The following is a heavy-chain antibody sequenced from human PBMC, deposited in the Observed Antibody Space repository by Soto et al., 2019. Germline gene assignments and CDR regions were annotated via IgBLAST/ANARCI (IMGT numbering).Heavy chain of an antibody. CDR3: PTHPGGGGY. D-gene: IGHD3-10*01. V-gene: IGHV3-53*01. CDR2: IYSGGYT. Sequence: EVQLVESGGGLIQPGGSLRLSCAVSGFTVSNNYMSWVRQAPGKGLEGVSVIYSGGYTAYGDSVKGRFTISRDNSNNNLISPKKTPRAPDPAFYSWPTHPGGGGYWGQGTLVTVSS. J-gene: IGHJ4*02. CDR1: GFTVSNNY.